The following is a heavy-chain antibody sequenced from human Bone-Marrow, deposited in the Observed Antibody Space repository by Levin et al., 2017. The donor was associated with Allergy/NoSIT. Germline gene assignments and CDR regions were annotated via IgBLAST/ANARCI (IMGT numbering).Heavy chain of an antibody. CDR2: VYNSGSPNSGGT. D-gene: IGHD6-19*01. CDR1: GVSISRFY. V-gene: IGHV4-59*08. Sequence: SETLSLTCTVSGVSISRFYWSWIRQSPGKGLEWIGYVYNSGSPNSGGTNHNPSLRSRVTISADTSKSPFSLNLTSVTAADTAVYYCARVQAVGGTHYFDYWGQGALITVSS. CDR3: ARVQAVGGTHYFDY. J-gene: IGHJ4*02.